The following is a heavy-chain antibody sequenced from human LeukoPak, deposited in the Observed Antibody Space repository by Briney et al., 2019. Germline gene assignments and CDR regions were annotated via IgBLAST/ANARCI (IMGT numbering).Heavy chain of an antibody. D-gene: IGHD4-17*01. CDR3: ARLYSGDYSANAFDI. CDR2: ISAYNGNT. V-gene: IGHV1-18*04. CDR1: VYTFTGYY. Sequence: GASVKVSCKASVYTFTGYYMHWVRQAPGQGLEWMGWISAYNGNTNYAQKLQGRVTMTTDTSTSTAYMELRSLRSDDTAVYYCARLYSGDYSANAFDIWGQGTMVTVSS. J-gene: IGHJ3*02.